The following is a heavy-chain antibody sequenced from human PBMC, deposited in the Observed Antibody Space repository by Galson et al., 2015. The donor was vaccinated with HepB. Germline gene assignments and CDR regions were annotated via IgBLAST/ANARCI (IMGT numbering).Heavy chain of an antibody. CDR2: ISSSSSYT. CDR3: ARDSGWGAVAGNIDY. D-gene: IGHD6-19*01. V-gene: IGHV3-11*05. J-gene: IGHJ4*02. CDR1: GFTFSDYY. Sequence: SLRLSCAASGFTFSDYYMSWIRQAPGKGLEWVSYISSSSSYTNYADSVKGRFTISRDNAKNSLYLQMNSLRAEDTAVYYCARDSGWGAVAGNIDYWGQGTLVTVSS.